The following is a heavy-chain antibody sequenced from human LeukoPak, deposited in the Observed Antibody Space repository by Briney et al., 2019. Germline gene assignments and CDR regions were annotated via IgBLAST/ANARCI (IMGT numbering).Heavy chain of an antibody. D-gene: IGHD1-26*01. CDR1: GFTFSSYW. CDR2: MNIDGSEK. V-gene: IGHV3-7*01. Sequence: GGSLRLSCAASGFTFSSYWMGWVRRAPGKRLEWVANMNIDGSEKYYADSAKGRFTISRDNARNSVYLQMNSLRVEDTAVYYCARDPVEWELLLDYWGQGTLVTVSS. CDR3: ARDPVEWELLLDY. J-gene: IGHJ4*02.